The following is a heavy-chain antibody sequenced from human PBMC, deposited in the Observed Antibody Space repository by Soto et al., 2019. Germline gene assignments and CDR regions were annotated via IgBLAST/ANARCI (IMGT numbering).Heavy chain of an antibody. Sequence: PLGVLRLSCAASGFTFSSYSMNWVRQAPGKGLEWVSSISSSRSYIYYADSVKGRFTISRDNAKNSLYLQMNSLRADDAALYYCARGLWQQIYDYWGQGTLVIVSS. CDR1: GFTFSSYS. CDR2: ISSSRSYI. D-gene: IGHD6-13*01. CDR3: ARGLWQQIYDY. J-gene: IGHJ4*02. V-gene: IGHV3-21*01.